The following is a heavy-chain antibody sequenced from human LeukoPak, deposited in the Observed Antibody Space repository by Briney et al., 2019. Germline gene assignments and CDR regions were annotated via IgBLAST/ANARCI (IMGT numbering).Heavy chain of an antibody. J-gene: IGHJ2*01. CDR1: GFTFSTYW. Sequence: GGSLRLSCTASGFTFSTYWIHWVPQAPGKGLVWVSQIKFDGSLASYADSVKGRFTISRDNAKNTLYLQMNSLGTEDTAVYYCVTGHYDSRMYFDLWGRGTLVTVSS. CDR2: IKFDGSLA. D-gene: IGHD3-16*01. V-gene: IGHV3-74*01. CDR3: VTGHYDSRMYFDL.